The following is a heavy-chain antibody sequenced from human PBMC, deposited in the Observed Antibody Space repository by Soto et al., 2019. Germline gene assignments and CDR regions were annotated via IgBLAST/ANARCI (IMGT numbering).Heavy chain of an antibody. J-gene: IGHJ4*02. V-gene: IGHV3-15*01. D-gene: IGHD3-22*01. CDR1: GFTFNNAW. CDR3: TTGLSNGYYNFDY. CDR2: IKSKTDGGTT. Sequence: GGSLRLSCAASGFTFNNAWMNWVRQAPGKGLEWVGRIKSKTDGGTTDYAAPVKGRFTFSRDDSKSTLYLQMNSLKTEDTAVYYCTTGLSNGYYNFDYWGQGTPVTVSS.